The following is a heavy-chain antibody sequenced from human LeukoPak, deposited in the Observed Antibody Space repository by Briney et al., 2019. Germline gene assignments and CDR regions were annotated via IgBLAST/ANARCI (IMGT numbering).Heavy chain of an antibody. CDR2: IYYSGST. V-gene: IGHV4-59*08. J-gene: IGHJ4*02. D-gene: IGHD3-10*01. CDR1: GGSISSYY. CDR3: ARHEAKSGKFDY. Sequence: SETLSLTCTVSGGSISSYYWSWIRQPPGKGLEWIGYIYYSGSTNYNPSLKSRVTISVDTSKNQFSLKLSSVTAADTAVYYCARHEAKSGKFDYWGQGTLVTVPS.